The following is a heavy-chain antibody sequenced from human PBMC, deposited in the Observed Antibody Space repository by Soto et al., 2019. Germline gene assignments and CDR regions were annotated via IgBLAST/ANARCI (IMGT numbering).Heavy chain of an antibody. V-gene: IGHV1-69*12. J-gene: IGHJ6*02. CDR2: IIPMFGTP. CDR3: AKSTVVVVASGYYYYAMDA. D-gene: IGHD2-15*01. CDR1: AGTFRSYA. Sequence: QVQLVQSGAEVKKPGSSVKVSCKASAGTFRSYAISWVRQAPGQGLEWMGGIIPMFGTPNNAQKFQGRVTITAHESTRTAYMELSSLRSEDTAVYYCAKSTVVVVASGYYYYAMDAWGQGTTVTVSS.